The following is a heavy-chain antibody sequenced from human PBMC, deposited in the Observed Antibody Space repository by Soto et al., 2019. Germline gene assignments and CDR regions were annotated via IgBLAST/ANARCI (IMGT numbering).Heavy chain of an antibody. J-gene: IGHJ4*02. CDR2: IYHSGST. V-gene: IGHV4-4*02. D-gene: IGHD6-19*01. Sequence: SETLSLTCAVSGGSISSSNWWSWVRQPPGKGLEWIGEIYHSGSTNYNPSLKSRVTISVDTSKNQFSLKLSSVTAADTAVYYCAGGLSSGWYLYYFDYWGQGTLVTVSS. CDR1: GGSISSSNW. CDR3: AGGLSSGWYLYYFDY.